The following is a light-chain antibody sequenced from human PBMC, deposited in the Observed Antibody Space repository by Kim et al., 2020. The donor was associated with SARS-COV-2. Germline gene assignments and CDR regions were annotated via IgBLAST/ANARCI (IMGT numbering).Light chain of an antibody. Sequence: ASVGDRVTITCRASQSINSFLVWYQQKPGRAPNLLIYGASTLQSGVPSRFSGSGFGTDFTLTISSLQPEDFATYYCQHIYDFPLTFGGGTKVDIK. CDR2: GAS. CDR1: QSINSF. V-gene: IGKV1-9*01. J-gene: IGKJ4*01. CDR3: QHIYDFPLT.